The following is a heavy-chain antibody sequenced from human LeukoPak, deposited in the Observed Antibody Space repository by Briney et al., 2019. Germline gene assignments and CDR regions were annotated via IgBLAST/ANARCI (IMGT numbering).Heavy chain of an antibody. V-gene: IGHV3-7*04. Sequence: GGSLGLSCAASGFTFSSDWMNWVRQAPGKGLEWVGNIKDDGSAKYYVDSVKGRFTVSRDNAKNSLYLQMNSLRAEDTAVYYCARGGASWFDWGQGTLVTVSS. J-gene: IGHJ4*02. CDR1: GFTFSSDW. CDR3: ARGGASWFD. CDR2: IKDDGSAK. D-gene: IGHD6-13*01.